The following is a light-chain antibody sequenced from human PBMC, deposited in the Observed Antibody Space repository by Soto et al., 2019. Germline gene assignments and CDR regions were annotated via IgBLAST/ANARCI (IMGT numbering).Light chain of an antibody. CDR1: QSVSSSY. CDR3: QQWFT. Sequence: EIVLTQSPGTLSLSPGERATLSCRASQSVSSSYLAWYQQKPGQAPRLLIYGASSRATDIPDRFSGSGSETDFTLTISRLEPEDFAVYYCQQWFTFGPGTKVDIK. CDR2: GAS. V-gene: IGKV3-20*01. J-gene: IGKJ3*01.